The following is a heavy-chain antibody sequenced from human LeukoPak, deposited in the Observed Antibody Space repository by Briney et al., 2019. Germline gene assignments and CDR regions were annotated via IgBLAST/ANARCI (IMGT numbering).Heavy chain of an antibody. CDR2: IIPIFGTA. Sequence: GSSVKVSCKAPGGTFSSYAISWVRQAPGQGLEWMGRIIPIFGTANYAQKFQGRVTITTDESTSTAYMELSSLRSDDTAVYYCARSPPLYQLRVFDPWGQGTLVTVSS. V-gene: IGHV1-69*05. CDR3: ARSPPLYQLRVFDP. J-gene: IGHJ5*02. D-gene: IGHD2-2*01. CDR1: GGTFSSYA.